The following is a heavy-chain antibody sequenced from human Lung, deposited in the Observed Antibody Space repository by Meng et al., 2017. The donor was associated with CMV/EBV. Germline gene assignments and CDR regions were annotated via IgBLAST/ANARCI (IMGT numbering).Heavy chain of an antibody. Sequence: QVQLQESGPGLVKPSQTLSLTCTVSGVSISSGDNYWSWIRQPPGKGLEWIGYIYYSGSTYYNPSLKSRVTISVDTSKNQFSLKLSSVTAADTAVYYCARARTTCRYFDYWGQGTLVTVSS. CDR2: IYYSGST. V-gene: IGHV4-30-4*01. CDR3: ARARTTCRYFDY. J-gene: IGHJ4*02. CDR1: GVSISSGDNY. D-gene: IGHD4-11*01.